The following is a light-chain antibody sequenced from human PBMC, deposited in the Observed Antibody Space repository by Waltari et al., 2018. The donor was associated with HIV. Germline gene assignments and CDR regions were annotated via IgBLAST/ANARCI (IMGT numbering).Light chain of an antibody. CDR2: WAS. CDR1: QSVLYSSNNKNY. V-gene: IGKV4-1*01. Sequence: DIVMTQSPDSLAVSLGERDTINCKSSQSVLYSSNNKNYLAWYQHKPGQPPKLLIYWASTRESGVPDRFSGSGSGTDFTLTISSLQAEDVAVYYCQQYYSTPRTFGQGTKVEIK. CDR3: QQYYSTPRT. J-gene: IGKJ1*01.